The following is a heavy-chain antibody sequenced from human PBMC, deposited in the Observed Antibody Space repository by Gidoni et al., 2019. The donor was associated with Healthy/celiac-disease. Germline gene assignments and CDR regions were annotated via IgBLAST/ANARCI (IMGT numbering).Heavy chain of an antibody. CDR3: AKERYSSGWDGNYYYGMDV. D-gene: IGHD6-19*01. Sequence: QVQLVESGGGVVQPGRSLRLSWADSGFTFSSSAMHWVRQAPGKGLEWVAVISYDGSNKYYADSVKGRFTISRDNSKNTLYLQMNSLRAEDTAVYYCAKERYSSGWDGNYYYGMDVWGQGTTVTVSS. V-gene: IGHV3-30*18. CDR1: GFTFSSSA. J-gene: IGHJ6*02. CDR2: ISYDGSNK.